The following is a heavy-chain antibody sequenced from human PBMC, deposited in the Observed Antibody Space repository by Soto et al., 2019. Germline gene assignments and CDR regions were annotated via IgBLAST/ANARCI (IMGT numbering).Heavy chain of an antibody. CDR1: GFTFSSYG. D-gene: IGHD1-26*01. J-gene: IGHJ3*02. Sequence: QVQLVESGGGVVQPGRSLRLSCAASGFTFSSYGMHWVRQAPGKGLEWVAVIWYDGSNKYYADSVKGRFTISRDNSKNTLYLQMNSLRAEDTAVYYCARVWAYAFDIWGRGTMVTVSS. CDR3: ARVWAYAFDI. CDR2: IWYDGSNK. V-gene: IGHV3-33*01.